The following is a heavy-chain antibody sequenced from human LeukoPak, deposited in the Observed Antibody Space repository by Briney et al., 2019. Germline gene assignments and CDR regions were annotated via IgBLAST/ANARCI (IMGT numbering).Heavy chain of an antibody. V-gene: IGHV4-30-2*01. J-gene: IGHJ5*02. CDR2: IYHSGST. CDR1: GGSISSGGYY. Sequence: SQTLSLTCTVSGGSISSGGYYWSWIRQPPGKGLEWIGYIYHSGSTYYNPSLKSRVTVSVDRSKNQFSLKLSSVTAADTAVYYCARDEFGRSTYNWFDPWGQGTLVTVSS. CDR3: ARDEFGRSTYNWFDP. D-gene: IGHD2-2*01.